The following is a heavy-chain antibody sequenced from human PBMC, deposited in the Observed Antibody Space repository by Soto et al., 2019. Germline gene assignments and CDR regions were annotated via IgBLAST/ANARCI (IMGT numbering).Heavy chain of an antibody. Sequence: ESGPALVKPTQTLTLTCTFSGFSLSPSGVAVAWIRQPPGKALEWLALIYWNGIERYSPSLKSRLTITKDTSKNQVVLTVTNMDPVDTATYFCAHGDPLDFHYWGQGTLVTVSP. CDR1: GFSLSPSGVA. D-gene: IGHD3-10*01. V-gene: IGHV2-5*01. CDR3: AHGDPLDFHY. J-gene: IGHJ4*02. CDR2: IYWNGIE.